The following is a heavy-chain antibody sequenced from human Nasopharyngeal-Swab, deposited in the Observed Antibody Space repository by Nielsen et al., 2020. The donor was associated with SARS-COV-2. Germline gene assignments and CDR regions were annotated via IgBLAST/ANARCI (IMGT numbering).Heavy chain of an antibody. CDR1: GGTFSSYA. D-gene: IGHD2-2*01. CDR3: ARGRFAVVPAASYYYYTDV. J-gene: IGHJ6*03. V-gene: IGHV1-69*13. CDR2: IIPIFGTA. Sequence: SVKVSCKASGGTFSSYAISWVRQAPGQGLEWMGGIIPIFGTANYAQKFQGRVTITADESTSTAYMELSSLRSEDTAVYYCARGRFAVVPAASYYYYTDVWGKGTTVTVSS.